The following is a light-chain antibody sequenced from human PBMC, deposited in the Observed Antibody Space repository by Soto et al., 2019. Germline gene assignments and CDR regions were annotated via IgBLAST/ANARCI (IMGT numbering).Light chain of an antibody. CDR2: GAS. V-gene: IGKV3-20*01. Sequence: EIVLTQSPGTRSLSPGERATLSCRASQSVSSSYLAWYQHKPGQAPRLLIYGASSRATDIPDRFSGSGTGTDFNLTISRLEPEDFAVYYYQQYGSSPTFGQRTKVEIK. CDR3: QQYGSSPT. J-gene: IGKJ1*01. CDR1: QSVSSSY.